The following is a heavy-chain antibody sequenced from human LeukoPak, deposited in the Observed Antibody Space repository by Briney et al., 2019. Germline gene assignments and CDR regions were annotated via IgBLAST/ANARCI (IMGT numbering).Heavy chain of an antibody. Sequence: SETLSLTCTVSGGSISSSSYYWGWIRQPPGKGLEWIGSIYYSGSTYYNPSLKSRVTISVDTSKNQFSLKLSSVTAADTAVYYCARVFRAVAGTGFDYWGQGTLVTVSS. CDR1: GGSISSSSYY. D-gene: IGHD6-19*01. CDR3: ARVFRAVAGTGFDY. J-gene: IGHJ4*02. V-gene: IGHV4-39*01. CDR2: IYYSGST.